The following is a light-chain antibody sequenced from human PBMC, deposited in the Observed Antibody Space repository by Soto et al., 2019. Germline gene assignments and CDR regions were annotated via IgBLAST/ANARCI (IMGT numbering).Light chain of an antibody. J-gene: IGKJ4*01. CDR2: DAS. CDR1: QSVSSY. V-gene: IGKV3-11*01. Sequence: EIVLTQSPATLSLSPGERATLSCRASQSVSSYLAWYQQKPGQAPRLLIYDASNRATGIPARLSGSASATDLTLTLGSLVPEDFAVYYCQQRTNCPPYTFGGGAKVEIK. CDR3: QQRTNCPPYT.